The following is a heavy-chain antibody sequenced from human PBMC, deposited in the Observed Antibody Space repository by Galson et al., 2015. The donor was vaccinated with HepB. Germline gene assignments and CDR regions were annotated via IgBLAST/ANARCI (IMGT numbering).Heavy chain of an antibody. CDR1: GFIFSDYY. V-gene: IGHV3-11*01. CDR2: ISSSGASA. CDR3: PRSYSSSWFIYFQH. D-gene: IGHD6-13*01. Sequence: SLRLSCAASGFIFSDYYMSWIRQAPGKGLEWVSYISSSGASASYADSVKGRFTISRDNPNNSLYLQMNSLRAEDTAVYYCPRSYSSSWFIYFQHWGQGTLVTVSS. J-gene: IGHJ1*01.